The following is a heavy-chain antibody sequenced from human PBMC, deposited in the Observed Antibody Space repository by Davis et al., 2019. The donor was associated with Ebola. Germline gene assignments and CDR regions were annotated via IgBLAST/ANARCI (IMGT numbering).Heavy chain of an antibody. Sequence: GESLKISCAASGFTFSGSAMHWVRQASGKGLEWVGRIRSKANSYATAYAASLKGRFTISRDDSKNTAYLQMNSLKTEDTAVYYCARGSGWYEGVAFDIWGQGTMVTVSS. CDR1: GFTFSGSA. J-gene: IGHJ3*02. CDR3: ARGSGWYEGVAFDI. V-gene: IGHV3-73*01. CDR2: IRSKANSYAT. D-gene: IGHD6-19*01.